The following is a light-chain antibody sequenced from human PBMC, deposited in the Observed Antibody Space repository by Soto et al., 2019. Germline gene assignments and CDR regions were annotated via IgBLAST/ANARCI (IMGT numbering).Light chain of an antibody. CDR2: GAS. Sequence: IVMTQSPATLSESPGESATLSCRASQSVSNNLAWYQQKPGQAPRLRIYGASARATGIPARFCGSGSGTEFTLSISSLESEDFGVYYCQQYNNWSLTFGGGTKVEIK. CDR3: QQYNNWSLT. V-gene: IGKV3-15*01. CDR1: QSVSNN. J-gene: IGKJ4*01.